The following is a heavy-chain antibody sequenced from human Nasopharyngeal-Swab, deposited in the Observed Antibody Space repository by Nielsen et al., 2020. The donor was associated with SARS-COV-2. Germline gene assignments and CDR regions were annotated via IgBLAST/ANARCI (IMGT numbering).Heavy chain of an antibody. J-gene: IGHJ4*02. CDR2: IWYDGSNK. D-gene: IGHD6-13*01. Sequence: GESLKISCAASGFTFSSHGMHWVRQAPGKGLEWVAVIWYDGSNKYYADSVKGRFTISRDNSKNTLYLQMNSLRAEDTAVYYCARGGLDSSSWYGYYFDYWGQGTLVTVSS. CDR3: ARGGLDSSSWYGYYFDY. CDR1: GFTFSSHG. V-gene: IGHV3-33*08.